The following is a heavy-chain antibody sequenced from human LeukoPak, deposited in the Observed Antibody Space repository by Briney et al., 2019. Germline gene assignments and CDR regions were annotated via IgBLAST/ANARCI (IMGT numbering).Heavy chain of an antibody. V-gene: IGHV4-31*03. CDR3: ARVSGYDGGHFDY. CDR1: GGSISSGGYY. D-gene: IGHD5-12*01. J-gene: IGHJ4*02. CDR2: IYYSGST. Sequence: SETLSLTCTVSGGSISSGGYYWSWIRQHPGKGLEWIGCIYYSGSTYYNPSLKSRVTISVDTSKNQFSLKLSSVTAADTAVYYCARVSGYDGGHFDYWGQGTLVTVSS.